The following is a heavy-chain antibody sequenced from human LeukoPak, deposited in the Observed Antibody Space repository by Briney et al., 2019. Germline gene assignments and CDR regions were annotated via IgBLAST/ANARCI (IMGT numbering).Heavy chain of an antibody. V-gene: IGHV4-31*03. CDR1: GGSISSGGYY. CDR3: ARAGDYGGNSVLGY. J-gene: IGHJ4*02. D-gene: IGHD4-23*01. Sequence: PSQTLSLTCTVSGGSISSGGYYWSWIRQHPGKGLEWIGYIYYSGSTYYNPSLKSRVTISVDTSKNQFSLKLSSVTATDTAVYYCARAGDYGGNSVLGYWGQGTLVTVSS. CDR2: IYYSGST.